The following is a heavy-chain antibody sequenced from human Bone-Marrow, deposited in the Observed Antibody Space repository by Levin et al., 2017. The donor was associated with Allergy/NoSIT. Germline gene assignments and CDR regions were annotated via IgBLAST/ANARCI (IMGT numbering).Heavy chain of an antibody. CDR3: AGSTTGPLERYCSGGECYSYYYHYMDV. Sequence: ASVKVSCKASGDTFRSYALSWVRQAPGQGLEWMGGIIPIFGTADYAQKFQDRVTIRADDSTSTVYMELSGLRSEDTALYFCAGSTTGPLERYCSGGECYSYYYHYMDVWGKGATVTVSS. CDR1: GDTFRSYA. CDR2: IIPIFGTA. D-gene: IGHD2-8*02. V-gene: IGHV1-69*13. J-gene: IGHJ6*03.